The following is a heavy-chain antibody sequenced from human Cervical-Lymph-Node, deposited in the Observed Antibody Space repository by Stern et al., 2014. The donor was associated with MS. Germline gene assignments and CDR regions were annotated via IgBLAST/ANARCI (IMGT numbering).Heavy chain of an antibody. CDR1: GYTFTAYY. CDR2: INPNSGGT. D-gene: IGHD4-17*01. J-gene: IGHJ6*02. Sequence: QVQLVQSGAEVRKPGASVKVSCKASGYTFTAYYIQWVRQAPGQGLEWMGWINPNSGGTKHAQKFQGWVPMTRNTSISPAYMELSRLTSSDTGVYYGVRSSTTGDNYYDGMDVWGQGTTVTVSS. V-gene: IGHV1-2*04. CDR3: VRSSTTGDNYYDGMDV.